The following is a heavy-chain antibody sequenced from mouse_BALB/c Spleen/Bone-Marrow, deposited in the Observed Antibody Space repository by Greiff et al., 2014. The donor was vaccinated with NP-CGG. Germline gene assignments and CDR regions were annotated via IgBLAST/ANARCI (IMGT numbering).Heavy chain of an antibody. V-gene: IGHV1-9*01. CDR2: ILPGSGST. CDR1: GYTFSSYW. Sequence: QVQLKESGAELMKPGASVKISCKTSGYTFSSYWIEWVKQRPGHGLEWIGEILPGSGSTNSNEKFKGKATFTADTSSNTAYMQXXXXXXXDSAVXYCARELGLRLAYWGQGTLVTVSX. CDR3: ARELGLRLAY. J-gene: IGHJ3*01. D-gene: IGHD3-1*01.